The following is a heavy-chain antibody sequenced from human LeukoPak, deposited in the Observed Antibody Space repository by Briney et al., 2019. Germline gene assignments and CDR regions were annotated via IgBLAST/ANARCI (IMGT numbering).Heavy chain of an antibody. D-gene: IGHD1-1*01. Sequence: GRSLRLSCAASGFTFSSYGMHWVRQAPGKGLEWVAVIWYDGSNKYYADSVKGRFTISRDNSKNTLYPQMNSLRAEDTAVYYCARDRDLEPAIDAFDIWGQGTMVTVSS. CDR3: ARDRDLEPAIDAFDI. V-gene: IGHV3-33*01. J-gene: IGHJ3*02. CDR2: IWYDGSNK. CDR1: GFTFSSYG.